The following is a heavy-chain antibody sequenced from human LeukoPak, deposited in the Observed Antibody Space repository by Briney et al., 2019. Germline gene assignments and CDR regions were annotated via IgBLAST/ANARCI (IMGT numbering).Heavy chain of an antibody. V-gene: IGHV3-23*01. D-gene: IGHD3-10*02. CDR2: ISGSGGST. J-gene: IGHJ6*04. Sequence: GGSLRLSCAASGFTFSSYAMSWVRQAPGKGLEWVSAISGSGGSTYYADSVKGRFTISRDNAKNSLYLQMNSLRAEDTAVYYCAELGITMIGGVWGRGTTVTISS. CDR1: GFTFSSYA. CDR3: AELGITMIGGV.